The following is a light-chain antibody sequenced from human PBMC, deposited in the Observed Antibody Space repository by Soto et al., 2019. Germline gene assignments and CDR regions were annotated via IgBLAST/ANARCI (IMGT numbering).Light chain of an antibody. J-gene: IGKJ5*01. CDR2: ASS. V-gene: IGKV1-9*01. CDR1: QGISSY. Sequence: DIQLTQSPSFLSASVGDRVTITCRASQGISSYLAWYQQTPGKAPKLLIYASSFLQSGVPSRFSGSGSGTEFTLTIDSLQPEDFATYYCQQLNTFPVTFGQGTRLAI. CDR3: QQLNTFPVT.